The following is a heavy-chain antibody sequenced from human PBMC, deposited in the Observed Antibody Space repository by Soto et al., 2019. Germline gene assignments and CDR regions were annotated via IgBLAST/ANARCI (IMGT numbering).Heavy chain of an antibody. CDR1: GGSISSSSYF. J-gene: IGHJ5*02. CDR3: ARHPSDFWFDP. D-gene: IGHD2-21*02. CDR2: IYYSGST. V-gene: IGHV4-39*01. Sequence: SXTLSLTCSVSGGSISSSSYFWGWIRQPPGKGLEWIGSIYYSGSTYYNPSLKSRVTVSVDTSKNQFSLKLSSVTAADTAVYYCARHPSDFWFDPWGQGTLVTVSS.